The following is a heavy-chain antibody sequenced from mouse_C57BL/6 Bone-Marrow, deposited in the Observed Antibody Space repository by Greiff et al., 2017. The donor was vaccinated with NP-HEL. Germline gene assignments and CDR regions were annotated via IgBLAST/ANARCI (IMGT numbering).Heavy chain of an antibody. V-gene: IGHV2-2*01. Sequence: VQLQQSGPGLVQPSQSLSITCTVSGFSLTSYGVHWVRQSPGQGLEWLGGLWSGGSTDYNAAFISRLSISKANSRSQVFFKMNSRQADDTAIYYCARNSYYYGSSYRYFDVWGTGTTVTVSS. D-gene: IGHD1-1*01. CDR3: ARNSYYYGSSYRYFDV. J-gene: IGHJ1*03. CDR2: LWSGGST. CDR1: GFSLTSYG.